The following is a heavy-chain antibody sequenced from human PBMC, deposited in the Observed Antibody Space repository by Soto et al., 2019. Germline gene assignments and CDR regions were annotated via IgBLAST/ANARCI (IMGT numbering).Heavy chain of an antibody. V-gene: IGHV6-1*01. CDR1: GDSVSSNSAA. CDR2: TYYRSKWYN. CDR3: ARGKQYDFWSGYPYYFDY. Sequence: PSQTLSLTCAISGDSVSSNSAAWNWIRQSPSRGLEWLGRTYYRSKWYNDYAVSVKSRITINPDTSKNQFSLQLNSVTPEDTAVYYCARGKQYDFWSGYPYYFDYWGQGTLVTVSS. D-gene: IGHD3-3*01. J-gene: IGHJ4*02.